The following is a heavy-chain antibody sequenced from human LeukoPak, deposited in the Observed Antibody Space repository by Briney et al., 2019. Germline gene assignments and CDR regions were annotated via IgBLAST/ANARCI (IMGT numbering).Heavy chain of an antibody. Sequence: SQTLSLTCAISGDSVSSNSVAWNWIRQAPSRGLEWLGRTYHRSKWYNDYAVSVKSRITINPDTSKNQFSLQLNSVTPEDTAVYYCARGGKQWLVHPFDYWGRGTLVTVSS. CDR2: TYHRSKWYN. J-gene: IGHJ4*02. CDR3: ARGGKQWLVHPFDY. D-gene: IGHD6-19*01. V-gene: IGHV6-1*01. CDR1: GDSVSSNSVA.